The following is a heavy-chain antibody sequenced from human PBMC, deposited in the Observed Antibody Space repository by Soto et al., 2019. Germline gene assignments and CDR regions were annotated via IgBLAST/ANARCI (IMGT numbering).Heavy chain of an antibody. J-gene: IGHJ4*02. CDR1: GGSFSGYY. CDR3: ARGGGYSSGWSPDY. Sequence: QVQLQQWGAGLLKPSETLSLTCAVYGGSFSGYYWSWIRQPPGKGPEWIGEINHSGSTNYNPSLKSRVTISVDTSKNQFSLKLSSVTAADTAVYYCARGGGYSSGWSPDYWGQGTLVTVSS. D-gene: IGHD6-19*01. CDR2: INHSGST. V-gene: IGHV4-34*01.